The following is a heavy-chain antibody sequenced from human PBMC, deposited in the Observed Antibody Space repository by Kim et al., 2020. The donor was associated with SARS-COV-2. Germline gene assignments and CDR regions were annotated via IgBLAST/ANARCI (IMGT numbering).Heavy chain of an antibody. CDR2: ISGDGGST. D-gene: IGHD3-3*01. CDR3: ANFYTAGIGYIFDY. J-gene: IGHJ4*02. V-gene: IGHV3-43*02. CDR1: GFTFDDYA. Sequence: GGSLRLSCAASGFTFDDYAMHWVRQAPGKGLEWVSLISGDGGSTYYADSVKGRFTISRDNSKNSLYLQMNSLRTEDTALYYCANFYTAGIGYIFDYWGQGTLVTVSS.